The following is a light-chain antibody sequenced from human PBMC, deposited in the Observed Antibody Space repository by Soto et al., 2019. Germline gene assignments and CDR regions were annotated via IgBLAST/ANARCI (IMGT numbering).Light chain of an antibody. CDR1: SSNIGGNT. CDR3: AAWDDSLDGFI. CDR2: SNN. V-gene: IGLV1-44*01. J-gene: IGLJ2*01. Sequence: QLVLTQPPSASGTPGQRVAISCSGSSSNIGGNTVNWYQQFPGAAPKLLIYSNNQRPSGVPERFSGSKSGTSASLAVNGLQSEDEADYYCAAWDDSLDGFIFGAGTKLTVL.